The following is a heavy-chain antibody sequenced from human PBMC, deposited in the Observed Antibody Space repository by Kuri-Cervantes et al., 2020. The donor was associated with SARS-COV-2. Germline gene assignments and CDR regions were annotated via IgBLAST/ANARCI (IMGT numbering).Heavy chain of an antibody. J-gene: IGHJ4*02. CDR3: GRQASDWHIDY. CDR2: IYFSGST. CDR1: GGSISSSGHY. V-gene: IGHV4-39*01. D-gene: IGHD3-9*01. Sequence: GSLRLSCSVSGGSISSSGHYWGWVRQPPGKGLEWIGSIYFSGSTYYTPSLKSRVTISVDTSKNQFSLKLTSVTATDTAMYYCGRQASDWHIDYWGQGTLVTVSS.